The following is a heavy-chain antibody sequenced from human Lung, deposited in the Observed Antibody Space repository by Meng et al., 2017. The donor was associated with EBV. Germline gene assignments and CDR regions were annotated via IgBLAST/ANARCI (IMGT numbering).Heavy chain of an antibody. CDR3: AREWCSGGSCYPDY. J-gene: IGHJ4*02. V-gene: IGHV4-30-4*01. CDR1: CGSISSGDYY. CDR2: IYYSGST. D-gene: IGHD2-15*01. Sequence: VQLTESGPGLVKPSQIPSLPCTGSCGSISSGDYYWSWIRQPPGKGLEWIGYIYYSGSTYYNPSLKSRVTVSVDTSKNQFSLKLSSVTAADTAVYYCAREWCSGGSCYPDYWGQGTLVTVSS.